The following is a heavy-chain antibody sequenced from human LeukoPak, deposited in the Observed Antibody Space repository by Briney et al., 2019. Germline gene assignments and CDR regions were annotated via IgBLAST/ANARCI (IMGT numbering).Heavy chain of an antibody. D-gene: IGHD3-10*01. V-gene: IGHV4-59*08. J-gene: IGHJ4*02. CDR3: ARHFYYGSGSYYRGAEVDY. CDR2: IYYSGST. Sequence: PSETLSLTCTVSGGSISSYYWSWIRQPPGKGLEWIGYIYYSGSTNYNPSLKSRVTISVDTSKNQFSLKLSSVTAADTAVYYCARHFYYGSGSYYRGAEVDYWGQGTLVTVSS. CDR1: GGSISSYY.